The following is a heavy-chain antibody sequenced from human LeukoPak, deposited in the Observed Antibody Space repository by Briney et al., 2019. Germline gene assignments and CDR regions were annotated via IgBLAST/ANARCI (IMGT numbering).Heavy chain of an antibody. Sequence: ASVKVSCKASGGTFSSYAISWVRQAPGQGLEWMGGIIPIFGTANYAQKFQGRVTITTDESTSTAYMELSSLRSEDTAVYYCARDVGYYYDSSGYYYRYWGEGTLVTVSS. CDR2: IIPIFGTA. V-gene: IGHV1-69*05. D-gene: IGHD3-22*01. CDR3: ARDVGYYYDSSGYYYRY. CDR1: GGTFSSYA. J-gene: IGHJ4*02.